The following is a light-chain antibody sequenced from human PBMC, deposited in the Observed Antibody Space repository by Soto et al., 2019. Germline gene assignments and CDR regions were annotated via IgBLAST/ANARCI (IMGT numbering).Light chain of an antibody. CDR1: QSVSSN. Sequence: EIVMTQSPATLSVSPGERATLSCRASQSVSSNLAWYQQKPGQAPRLLIYGASTRATGIPDRFSGSGSGTDFTLTISRLEPEDFAVYYCQQYGSLITFGQGTRLEI. J-gene: IGKJ5*01. CDR3: QQYGSLIT. V-gene: IGKV3-20*01. CDR2: GAS.